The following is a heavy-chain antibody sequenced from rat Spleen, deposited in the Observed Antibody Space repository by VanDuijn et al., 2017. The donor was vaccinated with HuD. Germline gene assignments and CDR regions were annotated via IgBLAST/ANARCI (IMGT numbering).Heavy chain of an antibody. CDR3: ARETGYNSYFDY. V-gene: IGHV5S13*01. D-gene: IGHD1-4*01. Sequence: EVQLVESGGGLVQPGNSLKLSCVASGFTFSNYGMAWVRQAPTKGLEWVASIRTGGGNTYYRDSVKGRFTISRDNAKNTLYLQMDSLRSEDTATYYCARETGYNSYFDYWGQGVMVTVSS. J-gene: IGHJ2*01. CDR2: IRTGGGNT. CDR1: GFTFSNYG.